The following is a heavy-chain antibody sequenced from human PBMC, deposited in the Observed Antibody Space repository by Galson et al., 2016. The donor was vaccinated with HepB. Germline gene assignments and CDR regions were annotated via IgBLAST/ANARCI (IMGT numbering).Heavy chain of an antibody. CDR2: ISVYNGNT. Sequence: SVKVSCKASGYTFNSYAFSWVRQAPGQGLEWMGWISVYNGNTKYAQKFQGRVTMTTDTSTSTACMELRSLRSDDTAVYYCARATYDVWSGFSKPYYSDYWGRGTLVTVSS. V-gene: IGHV1-18*01. CDR1: GYTFNSYA. CDR3: ARATYDVWSGFSKPYYSDY. D-gene: IGHD3-3*01. J-gene: IGHJ4*02.